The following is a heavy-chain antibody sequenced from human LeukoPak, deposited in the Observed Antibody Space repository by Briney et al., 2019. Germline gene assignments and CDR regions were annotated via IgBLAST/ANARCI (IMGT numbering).Heavy chain of an antibody. J-gene: IGHJ4*02. CDR3: AREGYSGYDPALRY. Sequence: SETLSLTCAVYGGSFSDYYWSWIRQPPGKGLEWIGEINHSGSTNYNPSLKSRVTISVDTSKNQFSLKLSSVTAADTAVYYCAREGYSGYDPALRYWGQGTLVTVSS. D-gene: IGHD5-12*01. CDR2: INHSGST. V-gene: IGHV4-34*01. CDR1: GGSFSDYY.